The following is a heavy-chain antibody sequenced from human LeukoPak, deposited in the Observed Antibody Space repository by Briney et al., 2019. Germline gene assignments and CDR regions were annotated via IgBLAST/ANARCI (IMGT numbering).Heavy chain of an antibody. D-gene: IGHD6-13*01. CDR2: IRSKAYGGTT. Sequence: GGSLRLSCPASGFTFGGYAMSWVRQAPGKGLEWVGFIRSKAYGGTTEYAASVKGRFTISRDDSKSIAYLQMNSLKTEDTAVYYCTRVAPAGDYWGQGTLVTVSS. J-gene: IGHJ4*02. V-gene: IGHV3-49*04. CDR1: GFTFGGYA. CDR3: TRVAPAGDY.